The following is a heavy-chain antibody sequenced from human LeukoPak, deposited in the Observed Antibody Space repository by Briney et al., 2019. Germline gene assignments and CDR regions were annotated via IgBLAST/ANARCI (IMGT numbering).Heavy chain of an antibody. J-gene: IGHJ6*04. Sequence: SVKVSCKASGGTFSSYTISWVRQAPGQGLEWMGGIIPLFGTPDYAQKFQDRLTITAGKSTSTAYMELSSLRSEDTAVYYCASATLRCSGGSCYEMDVWGKGTTVTVSS. CDR1: GGTFSSYT. D-gene: IGHD2-15*01. V-gene: IGHV1-69*06. CDR2: IIPLFGTP. CDR3: ASATLRCSGGSCYEMDV.